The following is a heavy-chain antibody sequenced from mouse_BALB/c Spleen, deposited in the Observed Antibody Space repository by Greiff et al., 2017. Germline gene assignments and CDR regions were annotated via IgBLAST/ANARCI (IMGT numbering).Heavy chain of an antibody. V-gene: IGHV2-9*02. J-gene: IGHJ3*01. D-gene: IGHD2-4*01. CDR3: ARDRGGIYYDYSFAY. Sequence: VKLMESGPGLVAPSQSLSITCTVSGFSLTSYGVHWVRQPPGKGLEWLGVIWAGGSTNYNSALMSRLSISKDNSKSQVFLKMNSLQTDDTAMYYCARDRGGIYYDYSFAYWGQGTLVTVSA. CDR2: IWAGGST. CDR1: GFSLTSYG.